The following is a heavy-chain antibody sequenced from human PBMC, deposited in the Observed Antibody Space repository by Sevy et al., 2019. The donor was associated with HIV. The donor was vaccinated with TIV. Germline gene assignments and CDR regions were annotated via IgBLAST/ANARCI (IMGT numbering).Heavy chain of an antibody. CDR1: GFTFSTYA. J-gene: IGHJ4*02. V-gene: IGHV3-64*01. Sequence: GGSLRLSCAASGFTFSTYAMHWVRQAPGKGLEYVSAISGNTNNAYYGNSVRGRFTISRDNSKNTLYLEMDSLRAEDTAVYYCARATFWSGSYFDYWGQGTLVTVSS. CDR2: ISGNTNNA. CDR3: ARATFWSGSYFDY. D-gene: IGHD3-3*01.